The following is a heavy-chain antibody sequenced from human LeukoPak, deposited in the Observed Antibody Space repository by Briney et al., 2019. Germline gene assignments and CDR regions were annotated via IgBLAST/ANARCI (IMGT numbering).Heavy chain of an antibody. CDR2: IKQDGSEK. Sequence: GGSLRLSCAASGFTFSSYGMHWVRQAPGKGLEWVANIKQDGSEKYYVDSVKGRFTISRDNAKNSLYLQMNSLRAEDTAVYYCARVSVPGYYYYYYMDVWGKGTTVTVSS. D-gene: IGHD1-1*01. CDR1: GFTFSSYG. CDR3: ARVSVPGYYYYYYMDV. J-gene: IGHJ6*03. V-gene: IGHV3-7*01.